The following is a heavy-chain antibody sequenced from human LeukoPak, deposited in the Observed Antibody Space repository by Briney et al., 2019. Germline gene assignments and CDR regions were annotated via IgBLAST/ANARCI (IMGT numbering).Heavy chain of an antibody. CDR1: GFTFSSYA. V-gene: IGHV3-23*01. D-gene: IGHD2-2*01. Sequence: GGSLRLSCAASGFTFSSYAMSWVRQAPGKGLEWVSAISGSGGSTYYADSVKGRFTISRDNSKNTLYLQMNSLRAEDTAVYYCAKDFCSSTSCYAGHWFDPWGQGTLVTVSS. J-gene: IGHJ5*02. CDR3: AKDFCSSTSCYAGHWFDP. CDR2: ISGSGGST.